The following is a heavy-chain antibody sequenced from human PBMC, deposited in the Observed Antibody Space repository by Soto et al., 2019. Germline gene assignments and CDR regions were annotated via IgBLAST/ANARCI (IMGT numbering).Heavy chain of an antibody. CDR2: IIPIFGTA. Sequence: QVQLVQSGAEVKKPGSSVKVSCKASGGIFTRYDIRWVRQAPGQGLEWMGAIIPIFGTANYAQKFQGRVTITADATTSTAYMELSSLRSEDTAMYYCAINEGRDVSTFDYWGQGTLVTVSS. D-gene: IGHD3-10*02. CDR3: AINEGRDVSTFDY. V-gene: IGHV1-69*01. J-gene: IGHJ4*02. CDR1: GGIFTRYD.